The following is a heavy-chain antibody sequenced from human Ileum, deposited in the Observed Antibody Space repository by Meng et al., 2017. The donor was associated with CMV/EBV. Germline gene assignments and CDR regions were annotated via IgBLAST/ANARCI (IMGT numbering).Heavy chain of an antibody. CDR1: GGSFTGYY. V-gene: IGHV4-34*01. CDR3: ARGLASGWPDY. J-gene: IGHJ4*02. CDR2: ITHSGRT. D-gene: IGHD3-10*01. Sequence: QAQLQQWGAGLLKPSEPLSLTCAVFGGSFTGYYWSWFRQSPGKGLEWIGEITHSGRTSYNLSLKSRVTISVDMSKYQFSLKLTSVTAADTAIYYCARGLASGWPDYWGQGTLVTVSS.